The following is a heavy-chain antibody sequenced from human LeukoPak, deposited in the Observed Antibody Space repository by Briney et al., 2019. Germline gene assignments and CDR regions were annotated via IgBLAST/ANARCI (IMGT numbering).Heavy chain of an antibody. D-gene: IGHD6-19*01. Sequence: ASVKVSCKASGGTFSSYAISWVRQAPGQGLEWMGGIIPIFGTANYAQKFQGRVTITADESTSTAYMELSSLRSEDTAVYYCVGSGWYALDYWGQGTLVTVSS. CDR2: IIPIFGTA. CDR3: VGSGWYALDY. CDR1: GGTFSSYA. V-gene: IGHV1-69*13. J-gene: IGHJ4*02.